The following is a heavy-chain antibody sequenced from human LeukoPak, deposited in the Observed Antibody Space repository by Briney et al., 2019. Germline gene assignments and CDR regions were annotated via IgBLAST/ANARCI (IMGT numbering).Heavy chain of an antibody. CDR3: AKDHYYDSSGPGV. J-gene: IGHJ3*01. CDR1: GFTFSSYG. Sequence: GGSLRLSCAASGFTFSSYGMHWVRQAPGKGLEWVAVISYDGSNKYYADSVKGRFTISRDNSKNTLYLQMNSLRAEDTAVYYCAKDHYYDSSGPGVWGQGTMVTASS. CDR2: ISYDGSNK. D-gene: IGHD3-22*01. V-gene: IGHV3-30*18.